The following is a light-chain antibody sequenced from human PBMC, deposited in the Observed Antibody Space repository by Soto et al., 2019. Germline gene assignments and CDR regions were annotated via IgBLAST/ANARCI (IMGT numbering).Light chain of an antibody. CDR3: SSYTTSSSYV. J-gene: IGLJ1*01. Sequence: QSALTQRASVSGSPGQSITISCTGTSSDVGGYIYVSWYQQHPGKAPKLMIYDVTSRPSGVSYRFFGSKSGNTASLTISGLQAEDEADYYCSSYTTSSSYVFGTGTKVTVL. CDR1: SSDVGGYIY. V-gene: IGLV2-14*01. CDR2: DVT.